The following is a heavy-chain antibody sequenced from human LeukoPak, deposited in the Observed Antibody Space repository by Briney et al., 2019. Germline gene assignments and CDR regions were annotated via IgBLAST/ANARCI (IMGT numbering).Heavy chain of an antibody. CDR3: ALAVAVPYYYYYYMDV. J-gene: IGHJ6*03. Sequence: ASVKVSCKASGGTFSSYAISWVRQAPGQGLEWMGGIIPIFGTANYAQKFQGRVTITTDESTSTAYMELSSLRSEDTAVYYCALAVAVPYYYYYYMDVWGKGTTVTVSS. D-gene: IGHD6-19*01. V-gene: IGHV1-69*05. CDR2: IIPIFGTA. CDR1: GGTFSSYA.